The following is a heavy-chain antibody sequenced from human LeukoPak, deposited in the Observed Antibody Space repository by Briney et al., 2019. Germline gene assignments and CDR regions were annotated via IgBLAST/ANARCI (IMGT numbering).Heavy chain of an antibody. J-gene: IGHJ4*02. CDR1: GYSISSGYY. D-gene: IGHD5-12*01. CDR3: ARVVVVTIDY. Sequence: SETLSLTCNVSGYSISSGYYWGWIRQPPGKGLEWIGSIYHSGSTYYNPSLKSRVTISVDTSKNQFSLKLSSVTAADTAGYYCARVVVVTIDYWGQGTLVTVSS. V-gene: IGHV4-38-2*02. CDR2: IYHSGST.